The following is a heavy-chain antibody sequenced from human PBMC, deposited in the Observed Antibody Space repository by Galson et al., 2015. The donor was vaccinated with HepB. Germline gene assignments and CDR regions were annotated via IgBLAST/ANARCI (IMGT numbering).Heavy chain of an antibody. CDR1: GYTFTRYA. V-gene: IGHV1-3*01. Sequence: SVKVSCKASGYTFTRYAMHWVRQAPGQRLEWMGWINAGNGNTKYSQKFQGRVTITRDTSASTAYMELSSLRSEDTAMYYCARGAQYYYGSGSYYYPQDYYYGMDVWGQGTTVTVSS. J-gene: IGHJ6*02. CDR2: INAGNGNT. D-gene: IGHD3-10*01. CDR3: ARGAQYYYGSGSYYYPQDYYYGMDV.